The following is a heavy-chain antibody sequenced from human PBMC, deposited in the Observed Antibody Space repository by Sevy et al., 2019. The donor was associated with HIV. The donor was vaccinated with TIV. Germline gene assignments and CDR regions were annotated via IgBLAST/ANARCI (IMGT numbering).Heavy chain of an antibody. Sequence: GGSLRLSCAGIGFSLSAHGVNWVRQAPGKGLEWVAFISGGSSYIYYADSVRGRFIVSRDNAKNSVDLQMSSLRAEDTAVYYCAREDIMLFGVSRGETWSAMDVWGQGTTVTVSS. CDR3: AREDIMLFGVSRGETWSAMDV. D-gene: IGHD3-3*01. V-gene: IGHV3-21*01. CDR2: ISGGSSYI. CDR1: GFSLSAHG. J-gene: IGHJ6*02.